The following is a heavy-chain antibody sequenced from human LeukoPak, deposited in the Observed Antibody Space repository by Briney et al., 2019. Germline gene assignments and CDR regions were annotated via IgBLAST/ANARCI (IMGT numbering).Heavy chain of an antibody. D-gene: IGHD1-26*01. V-gene: IGHV3-7*02. CDR3: AKIAGTYSPDY. CDR1: GFTFGSYW. Sequence: GGSLRLSCAASGFTFGSYWMSWVRQAPGKGLEWVANIKQDGREKNYVDSVKGRFTISRDNAKKSLYLQMNSLSAEDTAVYYCAKIAGTYSPDYWGQGTLVTVSS. J-gene: IGHJ4*02. CDR2: IKQDGREK.